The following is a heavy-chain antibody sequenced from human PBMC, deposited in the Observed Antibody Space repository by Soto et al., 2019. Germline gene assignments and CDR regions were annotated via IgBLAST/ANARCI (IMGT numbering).Heavy chain of an antibody. CDR3: ARGQSSSWDYYFDY. D-gene: IGHD6-13*01. Sequence: PSETLSLTCAVYGGSFSGYYWSWIRQPPGKGLEWIGEINHSGSTNYNPSLKSRVTISVDTSKNQFSLKLSSVTAADTAVYYCARGQSSSWDYYFDYWGQGTLVTVS. J-gene: IGHJ4*02. V-gene: IGHV4-34*01. CDR2: INHSGST. CDR1: GGSFSGYY.